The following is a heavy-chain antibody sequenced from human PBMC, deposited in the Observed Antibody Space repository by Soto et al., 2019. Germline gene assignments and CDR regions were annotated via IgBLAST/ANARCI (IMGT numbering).Heavy chain of an antibody. CDR2: INQDGSVE. J-gene: IGHJ4*02. Sequence: EVQLVESGGSLGQPGGSLRLSCVASGFTFSAYWMSWVRQAPGRGLEWVANINQDGSVEQYVDSMKGRFTISRDNAKNSLYLQMNSLRAEDTAVYYCARHSRTLPVYWGQGTLVTVSS. D-gene: IGHD2-21*02. CDR3: ARHSRTLPVY. CDR1: GFTFSAYW. V-gene: IGHV3-7*01.